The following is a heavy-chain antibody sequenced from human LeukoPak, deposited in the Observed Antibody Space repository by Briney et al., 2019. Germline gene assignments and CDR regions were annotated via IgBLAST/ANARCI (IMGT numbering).Heavy chain of an antibody. J-gene: IGHJ2*01. CDR3: AREVMVVAATTFWYFDL. D-gene: IGHD2-15*01. V-gene: IGHV3-23*01. Sequence: PGGSLRLSCAASGFTFSSYDMSWVRQAPGKGLEWVSGISGSGSSTYYADSVKGRFTISRDNSKNSLYLQMNSLRAEDTAVYYCAREVMVVAATTFWYFDLWGRGTLVTVSS. CDR2: ISGSGSST. CDR1: GFTFSSYD.